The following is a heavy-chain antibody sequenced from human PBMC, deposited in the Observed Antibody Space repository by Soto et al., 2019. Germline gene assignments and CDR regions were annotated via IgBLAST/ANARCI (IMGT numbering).Heavy chain of an antibody. V-gene: IGHV3-33*01. J-gene: IGHJ4*02. CDR1: GFTFSSYG. CDR2: IWYDGSNK. D-gene: IGHD6-19*01. Sequence: QVQLVESGGGVVQPGRSLRLSCAASGFTFSSYGMHWVRQAPGKGLEWVAVIWYDGSNKYYADSVKGRFTISRDNSKNTLYLQMNSLRAEDTAVYYCARAPAARQWLATVLDYRGQGTLVTVSS. CDR3: ARAPAARQWLATVLDY.